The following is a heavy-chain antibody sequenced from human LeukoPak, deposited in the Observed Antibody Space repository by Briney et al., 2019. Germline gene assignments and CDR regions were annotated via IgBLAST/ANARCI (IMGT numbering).Heavy chain of an antibody. J-gene: IGHJ4*02. CDR1: GYSISSGYY. CDR3: ARDPSNSAFKGMQGGDY. V-gene: IGHV4-38-2*02. Sequence: PSETLSLTCTVSGYSISSGYYWGWIRQPPGKGLEWIGSIFHSANTYYNPSLKSRVTISVDTSKNQFPLKMSSVTAADTAVYYCARDPSNSAFKGMQGGDYWGQGTLVTVSS. D-gene: IGHD3-16*01. CDR2: IFHSANT.